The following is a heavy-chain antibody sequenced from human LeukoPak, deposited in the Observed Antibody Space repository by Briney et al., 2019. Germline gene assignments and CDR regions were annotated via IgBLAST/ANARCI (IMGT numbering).Heavy chain of an antibody. D-gene: IGHD3-22*01. CDR3: ARQFYYDSGGSHY. CDR2: IFYSGST. J-gene: IGHJ4*02. CDR1: GGSISSSSYY. V-gene: IGHV4-39*01. Sequence: SETLSLTCAVSGGSISSSSYYWGWIRQPPGKGLEWIGSIFYSGSTYYNPSLESRVTISVDTSKNQFSLKLSSVTAADTAVYYCARQFYYDSGGSHYWGQGTLVTVSS.